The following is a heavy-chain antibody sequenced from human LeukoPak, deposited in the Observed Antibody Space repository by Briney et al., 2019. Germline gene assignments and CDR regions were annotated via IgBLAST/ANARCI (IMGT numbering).Heavy chain of an antibody. CDR1: GFTFSSYS. CDR2: ISSSSSYI. Sequence: GGSLRLSCAASGFTFSSYSMNWVRQAPGKGLEWVSSISSSSSYIYYADSVKGRFTISRDNAKNSLYLQMNSLRAEDTAVYYCARDPPAYYDFWSGYPIGYYYMDVWGKGTTVTVSS. D-gene: IGHD3-3*01. J-gene: IGHJ6*03. V-gene: IGHV3-21*01. CDR3: ARDPPAYYDFWSGYPIGYYYMDV.